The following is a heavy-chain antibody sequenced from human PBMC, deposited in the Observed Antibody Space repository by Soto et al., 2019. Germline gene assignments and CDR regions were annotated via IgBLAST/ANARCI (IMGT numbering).Heavy chain of an antibody. CDR1: GYSFPTYW. Sequence: GESLKISCKGSGYSFPTYWIGWVRQKPGEGLEWMGIIYPGDSDTRYSPSFQGQVTISADKSISTAYLQWSSLKASDTAMYYCARHQITGTRIYYYYGMDVWGQGTTVTVSS. D-gene: IGHD1-7*01. CDR3: ARHQITGTRIYYYYGMDV. CDR2: IYPGDSDT. V-gene: IGHV5-51*01. J-gene: IGHJ6*02.